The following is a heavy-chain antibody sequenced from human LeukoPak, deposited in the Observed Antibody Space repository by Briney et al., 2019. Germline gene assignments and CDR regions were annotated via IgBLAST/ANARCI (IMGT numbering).Heavy chain of an antibody. CDR3: ARDMGDLRFMGPRYFDY. D-gene: IGHD3-3*01. J-gene: IGHJ4*02. V-gene: IGHV1-46*01. CDR1: GYTLTSYY. CDR2: INPSGGST. Sequence: GASVKVSCKASGYTLTSYYMHWVRQAPGQGLEWMGIINPSGGSTSYAQKFQGRVTMTRDTSTSTAYMELSSLRSEDTAVYYCARDMGDLRFMGPRYFDYWGQGTLVTVSS.